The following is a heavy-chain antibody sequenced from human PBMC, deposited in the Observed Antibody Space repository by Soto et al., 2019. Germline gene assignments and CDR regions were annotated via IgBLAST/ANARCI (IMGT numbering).Heavy chain of an antibody. Sequence: QEQLVESGGGVVQPGGTLKLSCAASGFSFSRYGIHWVRQTPGKGLEWVAVIWYDGSNQYYADFVKGRFTISRDNFKNMPFLQMSSMRAEDTAVYDCTRVLSNTSGYYFDFWGQGTVVTVSS. CDR1: GFSFSRYG. D-gene: IGHD4-4*01. V-gene: IGHV3-33*01. J-gene: IGHJ4*02. CDR2: IWYDGSNQ. CDR3: TRVLSNTSGYYFDF.